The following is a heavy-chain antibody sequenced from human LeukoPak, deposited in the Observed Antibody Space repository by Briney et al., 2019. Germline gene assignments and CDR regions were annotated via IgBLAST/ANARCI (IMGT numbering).Heavy chain of an antibody. V-gene: IGHV4-34*01. CDR2: INHSGST. J-gene: IGHJ3*01. CDR1: GGSFSGYY. Sequence: PSETLSLTCAVYGGSFSGYYWSWIRQPPGKGLEWIGEINHSGSTNYNPSLKSRVTISVATSKNQFSLKLSSVTAADTAVYYCAGGAYYYGSGSYADWGPGTMVTVSS. CDR3: AGGAYYYGSGSYAD. D-gene: IGHD3-10*01.